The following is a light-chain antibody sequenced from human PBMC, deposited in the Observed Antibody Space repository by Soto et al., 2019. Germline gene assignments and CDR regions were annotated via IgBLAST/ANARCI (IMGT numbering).Light chain of an antibody. CDR3: QQYDNWPPRWT. CDR1: QSVGTN. V-gene: IGKV3-15*01. CDR2: GAS. J-gene: IGKJ2*01. Sequence: EIVMTQSPATLSVSPGERVTLSCRASQSVGTNLAWYQQKPGKAPRLLSSGASTRASGIPAKFSGSGSGTEFTLSIGSLQSEDFAIYYCQQYDNWPPRWTFGQGTKVDIK.